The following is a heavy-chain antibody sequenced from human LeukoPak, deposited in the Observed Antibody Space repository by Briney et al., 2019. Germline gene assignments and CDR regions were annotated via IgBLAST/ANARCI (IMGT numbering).Heavy chain of an antibody. J-gene: IGHJ3*02. D-gene: IGHD3-10*01. CDR2: IIPIFGTA. Sequence: GASVKVSCKASGGTFSSYAISWVRQAPGQGLEWMGGIIPIFGTANYAQKSQGWVTMTRDTSISTAYMELSRLRSDDTAVYYCARVRRRYYGSGSYEANDAFDIWGQGTMVTVSS. V-gene: IGHV1-69*05. CDR3: ARVRRRYYGSGSYEANDAFDI. CDR1: GGTFSSYA.